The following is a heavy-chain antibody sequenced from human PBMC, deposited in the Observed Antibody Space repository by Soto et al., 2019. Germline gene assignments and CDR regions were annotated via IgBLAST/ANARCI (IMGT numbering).Heavy chain of an antibody. CDR1: GFTFSNAW. Sequence: GGSLRLSCAASGFTFSNAWMSWVRQAPGKGLEWVGRIKSKTDGGTTDYAAPVKGRFTISRDDSKNTLYLQMNSLKTEDTAVYYCTTDEIAGEDAFDIWGQGTMVTVSS. CDR2: IKSKTDGGTT. V-gene: IGHV3-15*01. CDR3: TTDEIAGEDAFDI. J-gene: IGHJ3*02. D-gene: IGHD1-26*01.